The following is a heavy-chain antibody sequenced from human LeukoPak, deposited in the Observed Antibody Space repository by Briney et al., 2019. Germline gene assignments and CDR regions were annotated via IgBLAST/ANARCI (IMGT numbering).Heavy chain of an antibody. V-gene: IGHV3-7*02. D-gene: IGHD3-10*01. CDR1: GFTFSDFW. Sequence: GGSLRLSCAASGFTFSDFWMNWVRQAPGKGLEWVANIKQDGSEKHFLDSVKGRFTISRDNTKNSLFLQMNSLRAEDTAVYYCASYSSSRGDIEYWGQGTLVTAPS. J-gene: IGHJ4*02. CDR2: IKQDGSEK. CDR3: ASYSSSRGDIEY.